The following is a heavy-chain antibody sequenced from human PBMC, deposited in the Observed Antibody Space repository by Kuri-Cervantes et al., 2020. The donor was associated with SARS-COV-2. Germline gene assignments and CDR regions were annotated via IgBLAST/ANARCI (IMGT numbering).Heavy chain of an antibody. Sequence: LSLTCAASGFTFSSYGMHWVRQAPGKGLEWVAVISYDGSNKYYADSVKGRFTISRDNSKNTLYLQMNSLRAEDTAVYYCAKDRLTVAGWGLPDPLYYFDYWGQGALVTVSS. J-gene: IGHJ4*02. CDR1: GFTFSSYG. CDR2: ISYDGSNK. V-gene: IGHV3-30*18. CDR3: AKDRLTVAGWGLPDPLYYFDY. D-gene: IGHD6-19*01.